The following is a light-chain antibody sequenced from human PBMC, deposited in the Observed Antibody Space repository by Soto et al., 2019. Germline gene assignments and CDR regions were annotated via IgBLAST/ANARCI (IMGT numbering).Light chain of an antibody. J-gene: IGKJ1*01. CDR1: QTLLHSNGYYY. CDR2: LGS. V-gene: IGKV2-28*01. CDR3: MQALQTPWT. Sequence: DLVMTQSPLSLPVTPGEPASISCRSSQTLLHSNGYYYLDWYLQKPGQSPQLLIYLGSNRVSGVPDRFSGSGSGTDFTLKISRVEAEDVGVYYCMQALQTPWTFGQGTKVEIK.